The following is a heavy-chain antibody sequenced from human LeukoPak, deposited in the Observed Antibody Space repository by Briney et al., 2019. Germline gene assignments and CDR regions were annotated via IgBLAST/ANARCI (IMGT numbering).Heavy chain of an antibody. CDR2: ISGDGSST. Sequence: GGSLRLSCAASVFTFSRYWMHWARQAPGKGLVWVSYISGDGSSTTYADSVKGRFTISRDNAKNTLDLQMNSLRAEDTDVYYCARGGWGTAIDYWAQGALVTVSS. V-gene: IGHV3-74*01. CDR1: VFTFSRYW. D-gene: IGHD1-7*01. CDR3: ARGGWGTAIDY. J-gene: IGHJ4*02.